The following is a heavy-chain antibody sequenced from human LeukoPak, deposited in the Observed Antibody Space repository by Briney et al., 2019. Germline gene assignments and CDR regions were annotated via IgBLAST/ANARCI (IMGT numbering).Heavy chain of an antibody. V-gene: IGHV4-61*02. Sequence: SETLSLTCTVSGGSISSGSYYWSWIRQPAGKGLEWIGRIYTSGSTNYNPSLKSRVTISVDTSKNQFSLKLSSVTAADTAVYYCARRGYYYDSSGYYSYYYYYYMDVWGKGTTVTISS. CDR3: ARRGYYYDSSGYYSYYYYYYMDV. J-gene: IGHJ6*03. CDR1: GGSISSGSYY. D-gene: IGHD3-22*01. CDR2: IYTSGST.